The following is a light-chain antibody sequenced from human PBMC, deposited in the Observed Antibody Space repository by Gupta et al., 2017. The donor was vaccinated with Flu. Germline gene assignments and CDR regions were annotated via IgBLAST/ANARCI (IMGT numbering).Light chain of an antibody. J-gene: IGLJ2*01. CDR2: SFG. CDR1: SSNIGNNV. CDR3: GVCDDSVNGVI. V-gene: IGLV1-44*01. Sequence: VIISCSGTSSNIGNNVLNWYHQIPLMAPKIVVYSFGQRLPGVSERFSGYRSGTSASLVISRLQSEDEGDYYCGVCDDSVNGVIFGGGTKVAVL.